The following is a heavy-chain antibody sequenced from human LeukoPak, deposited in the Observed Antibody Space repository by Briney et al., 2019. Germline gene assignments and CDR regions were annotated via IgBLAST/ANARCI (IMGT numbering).Heavy chain of an antibody. Sequence: GGSLRLSCAASGFTFSSYAMHWVRQAPGKGLEWVAVISYDGSNKYYADSVKGRFTISRDNSKNTLYLQMNSLRAEDTAVYYCAREVLVVVVAAVSARWFDPWGQGTLVTVSS. CDR2: ISYDGSNK. D-gene: IGHD2-15*01. CDR3: AREVLVVVVAAVSARWFDP. V-gene: IGHV3-30*04. CDR1: GFTFSSYA. J-gene: IGHJ5*02.